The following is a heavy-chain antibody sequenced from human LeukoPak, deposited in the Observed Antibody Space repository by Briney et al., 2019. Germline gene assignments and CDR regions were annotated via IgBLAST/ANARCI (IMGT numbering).Heavy chain of an antibody. CDR3: ARDLRGLRAVTTHYSRSHFDY. V-gene: IGHV1-18*01. D-gene: IGHD4-17*01. Sequence: ASVKVSCKASGYTFTSYGISWVRQAPGQGLEWVGWISAYNGNTNYAQKLQGRVTMTTDTSTSTAYMELRSLRSDDTAVYYCARDLRGLRAVTTHYSRSHFDYWGQGTLVTVSS. J-gene: IGHJ4*02. CDR2: ISAYNGNT. CDR1: GYTFTSYG.